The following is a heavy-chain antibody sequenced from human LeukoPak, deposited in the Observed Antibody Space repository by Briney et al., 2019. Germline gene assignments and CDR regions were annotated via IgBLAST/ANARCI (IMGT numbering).Heavy chain of an antibody. J-gene: IGHJ5*02. Sequence: GGSLRLSCAASGFTFGSSWMAWVRQVPGEGLEWVANIKYDGSEKYYVDSVKGRFTISRDNSKNTLWLQMNGLRAEDTAVYYCAKGPLAAATKWFDPWGQGTLVTVSS. D-gene: IGHD2-15*01. V-gene: IGHV3-7*03. CDR2: IKYDGSEK. CDR1: GFTFGSSW. CDR3: AKGPLAAATKWFDP.